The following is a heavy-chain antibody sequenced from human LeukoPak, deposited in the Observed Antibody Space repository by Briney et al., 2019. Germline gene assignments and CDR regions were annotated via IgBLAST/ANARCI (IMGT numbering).Heavy chain of an antibody. CDR2: INHSGST. CDR1: GGSFSGYY. CDR3: ASLRLGSSWADY. J-gene: IGHJ4*02. V-gene: IGHV4-34*01. Sequence: SETLSLTCAVYGGSFSGYYWSWIRQPPGKGLEWIGEINHSGSTNYNPSLKSRVTISVDTSKNQFSLKLSSVTAADTAVYYCASLRLGSSWADYWGQGTLVTVSS. D-gene: IGHD6-13*01.